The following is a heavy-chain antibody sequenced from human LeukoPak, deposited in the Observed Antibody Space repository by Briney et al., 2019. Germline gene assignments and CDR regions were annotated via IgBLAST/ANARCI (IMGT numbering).Heavy chain of an antibody. D-gene: IGHD3-10*01. Sequence: GGSLRLSCAASGFTFSSYGMHWVRPAPGKGQEWVALISYDGSNKYYADTVKGRFTISRDNSKNTLYLQMSSLRAEDTAVYYCAKDLSGSGSYLGLWGQGTLVTVSS. V-gene: IGHV3-30*18. CDR3: AKDLSGSGSYLGL. CDR1: GFTFSSYG. J-gene: IGHJ4*02. CDR2: ISYDGSNK.